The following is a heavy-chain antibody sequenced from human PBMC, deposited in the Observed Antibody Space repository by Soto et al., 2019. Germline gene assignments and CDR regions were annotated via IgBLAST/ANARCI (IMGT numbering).Heavy chain of an antibody. Sequence: QVQLVESGGGVVQPGRSLRLSCAASGFTFSSYGMHWVRQAPGKGLEWVAVIWYDGSNKYYADSVKGRFTISRDNSKNTLYLQMNSLRAEDTAVYYCARDHELSSGWTHYFDYWGQGTLVTVSS. D-gene: IGHD6-19*01. CDR1: GFTFSSYG. V-gene: IGHV3-33*01. CDR3: ARDHELSSGWTHYFDY. J-gene: IGHJ4*02. CDR2: IWYDGSNK.